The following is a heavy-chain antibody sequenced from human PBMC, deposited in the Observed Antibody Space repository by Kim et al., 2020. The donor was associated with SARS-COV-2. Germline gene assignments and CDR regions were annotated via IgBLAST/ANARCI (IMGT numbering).Heavy chain of an antibody. CDR2: INHSGST. CDR3: AREGRWLQLSPWFDP. Sequence: SETLSLTCAVYGGSFSGYYWSWIRQPPGKGLEWIGEINHSGSTNYNPSLKSRVTISVDTSKNQFSLKLSSVTAADTAVYYCAREGRWLQLSPWFDPWGQGTLVTVSS. D-gene: IGHD5-12*01. CDR1: GGSFSGYY. V-gene: IGHV4-34*01. J-gene: IGHJ5*02.